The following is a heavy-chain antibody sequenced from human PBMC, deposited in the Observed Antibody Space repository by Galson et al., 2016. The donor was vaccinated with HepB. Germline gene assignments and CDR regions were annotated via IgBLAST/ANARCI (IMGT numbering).Heavy chain of an antibody. CDR2: IRNKANSYAA. V-gene: IGHV3-73*01. D-gene: IGHD4-23*01. CDR1: GFTFSDST. CDR3: TRHLLYGGTSFDY. Sequence: SLRLSCAASGFTFSDSTVHWVRQASGKGLEWVGRIRNKANSYAAAYAASVKGRFTISRDDSKNTAYLQMNSLKTEDTAMYFCTRHLLYGGTSFDYWGQGTLVTVSS. J-gene: IGHJ4*02.